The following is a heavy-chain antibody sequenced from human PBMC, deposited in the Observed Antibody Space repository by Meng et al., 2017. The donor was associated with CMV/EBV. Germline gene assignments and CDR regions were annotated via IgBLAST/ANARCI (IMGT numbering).Heavy chain of an antibody. J-gene: IGHJ6*02. CDR3: AGDRVEWLLKGYYYYGMDV. CDR1: GFTFSSYS. V-gene: IGHV3-21*01. D-gene: IGHD3-3*01. CDR2: ISSSSSYI. Sequence: GESLKISCAASGFTFSSYSMNWVRQAPGKGLEWVSSISSSSSYIYYADSVKGRFTISRDNAKNSLYLQMNSLRAEDTAVYYCAGDRVEWLLKGYYYYGMDVWGQGTTVTVSS.